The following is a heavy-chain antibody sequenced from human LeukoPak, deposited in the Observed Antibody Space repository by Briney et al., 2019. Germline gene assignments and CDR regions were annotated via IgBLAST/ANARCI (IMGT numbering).Heavy chain of an antibody. CDR3: AGDRGYCSSTSCYVSFDY. CDR2: INPNSGGT. CDR1: GYTFTGYY. V-gene: IGHV1-2*04. J-gene: IGHJ4*02. D-gene: IGHD2-2*01. Sequence: GASVKVSCKASGYTFTGYYMHWVRQAPGQGLEWMGWINPNSGGTNYAQKFQGWVTMTRDTSISTAYMELSRLRSDDTAVYYCAGDRGYCSSTSCYVSFDYWGQGTLVTVSS.